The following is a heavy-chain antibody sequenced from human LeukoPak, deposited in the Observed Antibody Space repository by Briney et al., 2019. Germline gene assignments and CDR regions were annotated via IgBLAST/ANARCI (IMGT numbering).Heavy chain of an antibody. V-gene: IGHV3-21*01. D-gene: IGHD3-3*01. CDR3: ARDRSREQDRSLTISGVITPSWFDP. Sequence: PGGSLRLSCAASEFTFSSYSMNWVRQAPGKGLEWVSSISSSSSYIFYADSVKGRFTISRDNAENSLYLQMNSLKVEDTAVYYCARDRSREQDRSLTISGVITPSWFDPWGQGTLFTASS. J-gene: IGHJ5*02. CDR2: ISSSSSYI. CDR1: EFTFSSYS.